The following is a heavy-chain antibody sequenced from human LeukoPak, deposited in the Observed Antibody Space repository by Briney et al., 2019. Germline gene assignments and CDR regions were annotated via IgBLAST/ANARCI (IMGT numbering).Heavy chain of an antibody. Sequence: PGGSLRLSCAASGFTFNDYYMSWIRQAPGKGLEWLSYINIGGTNTHYADSVKGRFTISRDNAKKSLYLELNNLRAEDTAVYYCATDGAGFDTWGQGVLVTVSS. V-gene: IGHV3-11*01. CDR3: ATDGAGFDT. CDR1: GFTFNDYY. CDR2: INIGGTNT. J-gene: IGHJ5*02.